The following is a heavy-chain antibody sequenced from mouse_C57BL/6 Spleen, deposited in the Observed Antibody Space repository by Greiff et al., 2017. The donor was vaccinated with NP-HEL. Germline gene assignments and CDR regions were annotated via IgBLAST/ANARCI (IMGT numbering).Heavy chain of an antibody. Sequence: QVQLQQSGPELVKPGASVKISCKASGYAFSSSWMNWVKQRPGKGLEWIGRIYPGDGDTNYNGKFKGKATLTADKSSSTAYMQLSSLTSEDSAVYFCARSGAGGVYAMDYWGQGTSVTVSS. D-gene: IGHD4-1*01. CDR3: ARSGAGGVYAMDY. V-gene: IGHV1-82*01. J-gene: IGHJ4*01. CDR2: IYPGDGDT. CDR1: GYAFSSSW.